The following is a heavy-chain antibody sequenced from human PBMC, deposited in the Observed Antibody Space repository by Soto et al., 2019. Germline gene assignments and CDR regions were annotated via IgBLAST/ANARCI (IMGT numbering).Heavy chain of an antibody. J-gene: IGHJ6*02. CDR1: GGSVSSGSYY. D-gene: IGHD3-3*01. CDR3: ARAWAGRTYYDFWSGTYYYYGMDV. V-gene: IGHV4-61*01. Sequence: SETLSLTCTVSGGSVSSGSYYWSWIRQPPGKGLEWIGYIYYSGSTNYNPSLKSRVTISVDTSKNQFSLKLSSVTAADTAVYYCARAWAGRTYYDFWSGTYYYYGMDVWGQGTTVTVSS. CDR2: IYYSGST.